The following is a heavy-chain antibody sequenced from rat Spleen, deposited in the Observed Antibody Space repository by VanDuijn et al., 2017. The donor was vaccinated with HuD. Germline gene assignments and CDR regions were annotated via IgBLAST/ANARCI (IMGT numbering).Heavy chain of an antibody. CDR1: GFSLTSNG. J-gene: IGHJ2*01. Sequence: QVQLKESGPGLMQPSETLSLTCTVSGFSLTSNGVGWVRQPLGKGLVWMGTIWAGGSTNYNSAVQSRLSISRDTSKSQVFLRMNSLQTEDTATYYCVRANRESYAHFDYWGQGVMVTVSS. CDR2: IWAGGST. CDR3: VRANRESYAHFDY. V-gene: IGHV2-72*01. D-gene: IGHD1-12*01.